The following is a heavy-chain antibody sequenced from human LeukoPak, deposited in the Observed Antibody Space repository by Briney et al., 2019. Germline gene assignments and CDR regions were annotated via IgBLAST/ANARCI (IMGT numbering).Heavy chain of an antibody. Sequence: KTGGSLRLSCAASGFTFSNAWMSWVRQAPGKGLEWVSYISGGSVYTNYANSVKGRFTISRDNAKNSLYLQMNSLRAEDTAVYYCARNFGDYEARMDVWGQGTTVTVSS. D-gene: IGHD4-17*01. CDR1: GFTFSNAW. CDR2: ISGGSVYT. CDR3: ARNFGDYEARMDV. J-gene: IGHJ6*02. V-gene: IGHV3-11*03.